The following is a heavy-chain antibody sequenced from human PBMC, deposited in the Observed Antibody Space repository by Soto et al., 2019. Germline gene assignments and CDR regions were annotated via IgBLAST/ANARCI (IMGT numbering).Heavy chain of an antibody. D-gene: IGHD3-10*01. Sequence: GGSLRLSCAASGFTLSDYSMNWVRQAPGKGLEWVSSITSGTYIYYADSVKGRFTMTRDSAKNTLYLQMNSLRADDTAVYYCAKTREIRGVGPESWGPGTLVTVSS. J-gene: IGHJ5*02. CDR1: GFTLSDYS. CDR2: ITSGTYI. V-gene: IGHV3-21*04. CDR3: AKTREIRGVGPES.